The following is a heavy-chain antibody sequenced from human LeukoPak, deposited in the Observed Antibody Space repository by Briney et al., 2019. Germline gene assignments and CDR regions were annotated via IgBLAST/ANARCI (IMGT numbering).Heavy chain of an antibody. CDR1: GYTFTGYY. V-gene: IGHV1-2*02. J-gene: IGHJ3*02. CDR3: ARDASLTYYYALVGDAFDI. D-gene: IGHD3-10*01. Sequence: GASVKVSCKASGYTFTGYYMHWVRQAPGQGLEWMGWINPNSGGTNYAQKFQGRVTMTRDTSISTAYMELSRVRSDDTAVYYCARDASLTYYYALVGDAFDIWGQGTMVTVSS. CDR2: INPNSGGT.